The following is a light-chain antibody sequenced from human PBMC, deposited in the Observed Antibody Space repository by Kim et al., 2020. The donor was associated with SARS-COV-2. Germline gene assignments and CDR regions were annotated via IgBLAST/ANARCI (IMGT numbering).Light chain of an antibody. CDR2: QDS. CDR1: KLGDKF. J-gene: IGLJ3*02. CDR3: QAWGSSTAV. V-gene: IGLV3-1*01. Sequence: VSPGQTASLTCSGDKLGDKFACWYQQKPGQSPVLVIYQDSRRPSGLPERFSRCNSGNTATLTISGTQAMDEADYYCQAWGSSTAVFGGGTQLTVL.